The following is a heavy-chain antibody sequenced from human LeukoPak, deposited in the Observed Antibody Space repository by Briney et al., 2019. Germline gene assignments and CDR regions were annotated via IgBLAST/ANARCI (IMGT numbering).Heavy chain of an antibody. CDR1: GFAFTTYG. D-gene: IGHD5/OR15-5a*01. J-gene: IGHJ4*02. CDR2: IRYDGRNT. Sequence: GGSLRLSCAASGFAFTTYGMHWVRQAPGKGLEWVAFIRYDGRNTYYADSVKGRFTIPRDNSKNTLYLQMNSLRAEDTAVYYCAKTHYCPQCLQGGEPYYFDFWGEGTLVTVSS. V-gene: IGHV3-30*02. CDR3: AKTHYCPQCLQGGEPYYFDF.